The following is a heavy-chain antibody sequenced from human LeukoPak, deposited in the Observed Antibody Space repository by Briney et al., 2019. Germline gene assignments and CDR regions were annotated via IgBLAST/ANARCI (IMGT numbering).Heavy chain of an antibody. CDR1: GFTFNGYG. V-gene: IGHV3-48*01. Sequence: GGSLRLSCAASGFTFNGYGMNRVRQAPGKGLEWVSYISSISSTIHYSDSVKGRFTISRDNAKNSLYLQMNSLRAEDTAVYYCARDGASYSNYEGNFDYWGQGTLVTVSS. J-gene: IGHJ4*02. D-gene: IGHD4-11*01. CDR2: ISSISSTI. CDR3: ARDGASYSNYEGNFDY.